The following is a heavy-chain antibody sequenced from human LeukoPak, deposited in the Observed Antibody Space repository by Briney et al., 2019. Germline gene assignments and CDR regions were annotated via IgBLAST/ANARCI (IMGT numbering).Heavy chain of an antibody. V-gene: IGHV5-51*01. CDR1: GYSLSSYW. D-gene: IGHD2-15*01. J-gene: IGHJ4*02. CDR2: ISPTNSDT. Sequence: GESLKISCMASGYSLSSYWIAWVRQMPGEGPEWMGVISPTNSDTRYSPAFQGQVTISADKSINIAYLQWNRLEASDTAMYYCATTCYSDDGGSSYFDSWGQGTLVTVSS. CDR3: ATTCYSDDGGSSYFDS.